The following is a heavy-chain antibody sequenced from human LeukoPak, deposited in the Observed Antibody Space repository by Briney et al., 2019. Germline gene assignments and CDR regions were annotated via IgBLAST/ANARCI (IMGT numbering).Heavy chain of an antibody. CDR2: IYYSGST. D-gene: IGHD3-16*01. CDR3: ARGVIRWGSGPHYFDY. V-gene: IGHV4-39*07. J-gene: IGHJ4*02. Sequence: SETLSLTCTVSGGSISSSSYYWGWIRQPPGKGLEWIGSIYYSGSTYYNPSLKSRVTISVDTSKNQFSLKLSSVTAADTAVYYCARGVIRWGSGPHYFDYWGQGTLVTVSS. CDR1: GGSISSSSYY.